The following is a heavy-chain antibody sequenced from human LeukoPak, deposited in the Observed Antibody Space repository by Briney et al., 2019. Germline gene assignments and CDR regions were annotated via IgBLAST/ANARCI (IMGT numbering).Heavy chain of an antibody. J-gene: IGHJ5*02. CDR3: ATSRGLYGDFDNWFDP. CDR2: IIPIFGTA. CDR1: GGTFSSYA. D-gene: IGHD4-17*01. V-gene: IGHV1-69*13. Sequence: PVKVSFKASGGTFSSYAISWVRQAPGQGLEWMGGIIPIFGTANYAQKFQGRVTITADESTSTAYMELSSLRSEDTAVYYCATSRGLYGDFDNWFDPWGQGTLVTVSS.